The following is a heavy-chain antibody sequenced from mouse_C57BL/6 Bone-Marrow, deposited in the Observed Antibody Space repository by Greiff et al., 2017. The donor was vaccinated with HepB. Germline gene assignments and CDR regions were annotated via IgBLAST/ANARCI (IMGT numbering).Heavy chain of an antibody. D-gene: IGHD4-1*01. CDR3: ARVGLRYYFDY. CDR2: ISDGGSYT. J-gene: IGHJ2*01. CDR1: GFTFSSYA. Sequence: EVHLVESGGGLVKPGGSLKLSCAASGFTFSSYAMSWVRQTPEKRLEWVATISDGGSYTYYPDNVKGRFTISRDNAKNNLYLQMSHLKSEDTAMYYCARVGLRYYFDYWGQGTTLTVSS. V-gene: IGHV5-4*01.